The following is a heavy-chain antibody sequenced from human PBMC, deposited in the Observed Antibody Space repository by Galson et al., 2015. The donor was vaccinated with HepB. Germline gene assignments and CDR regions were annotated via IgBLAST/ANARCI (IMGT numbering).Heavy chain of an antibody. CDR2: ISGSGGST. V-gene: IGHV3-23*01. D-gene: IGHD6-19*01. CDR1: GFTFSSYW. Sequence: SLRLSCAASGFTFSSYWMSWVRQAPGKGLEWVSAISGSGGSTYYADSVKGRFTISRDNSKSTLYLQMNSLRAEDTAVYYCAKDSSSWYLGGYSSGWYPTKPDSNFDYWGQGTLVTVSS. CDR3: AKDSSSWYLGGYSSGWYPTKPDSNFDY. J-gene: IGHJ4*02.